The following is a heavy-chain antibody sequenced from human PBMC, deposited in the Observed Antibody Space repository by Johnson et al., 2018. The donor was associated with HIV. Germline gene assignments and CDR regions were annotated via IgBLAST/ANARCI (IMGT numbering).Heavy chain of an antibody. CDR1: GFTVSRNY. J-gene: IGHJ3*02. CDR2: ISYDGRNK. D-gene: IGHD1-1*01. CDR3: AKDKQPGNGRYAALDI. V-gene: IGHV3-30*18. Sequence: QVQLVESGGGLVKPGGSLRLSCAASGFTVSRNYMNWVRQAPGKGLEWVAVISYDGRNKDYADSVKGRCTISRDNSKNTLFLQMNSLRAEDTAVYSCAKDKQPGNGRYAALDIWGQGTTVIVSS.